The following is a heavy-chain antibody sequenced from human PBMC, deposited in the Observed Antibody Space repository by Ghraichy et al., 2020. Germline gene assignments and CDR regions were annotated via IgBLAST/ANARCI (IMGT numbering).Heavy chain of an antibody. CDR2: IYSGGST. J-gene: IGHJ4*02. CDR3: ASTGGSADCY. D-gene: IGHD6-25*01. V-gene: IGHV3-53*01. CDR1: GFTVSSNY. Sequence: LSLTCAASGFTVSSNYMSWVRQAPGKGLEWVSVIYSGGSTYYADSVKGRFTISRDNSKNTLYLQMNSLRAEDTAVYYCASTGGSADCYWGQGTLVTVSS.